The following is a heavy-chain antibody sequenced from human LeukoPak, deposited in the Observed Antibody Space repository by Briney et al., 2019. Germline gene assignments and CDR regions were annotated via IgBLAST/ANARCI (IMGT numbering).Heavy chain of an antibody. Sequence: PGGSLRLSCAASGFTFNSYAMSWVRQAPGKGLEWVSAISGSGGSTYYADSVKGRFTISRDNSKNTLYLQMNSLRAEDTAVYYCAKSFTMIVVYMDVWGKGTTVTISS. D-gene: IGHD3-22*01. J-gene: IGHJ6*03. V-gene: IGHV3-23*01. CDR2: ISGSGGST. CDR3: AKSFTMIVVYMDV. CDR1: GFTFNSYA.